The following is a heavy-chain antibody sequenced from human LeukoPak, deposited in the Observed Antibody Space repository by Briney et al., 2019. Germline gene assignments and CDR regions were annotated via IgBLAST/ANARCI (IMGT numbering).Heavy chain of an antibody. CDR1: GFTFSSYW. CDR3: AGDDPDSIFDY. J-gene: IGHJ4*02. D-gene: IGHD3-9*01. Sequence: PGGSLRLSCAASGFTFSSYWMHWVRQAPGKGLVWVSRINSDGSSTSYADSVKGRFTISRDNAKNSLYLQMNSLRAEDTAVYYCAGDDPDSIFDYWGQGTLVTVSS. V-gene: IGHV3-74*01. CDR2: INSDGSST.